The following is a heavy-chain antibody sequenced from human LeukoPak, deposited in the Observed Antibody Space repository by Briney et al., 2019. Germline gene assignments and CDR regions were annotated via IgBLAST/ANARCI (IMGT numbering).Heavy chain of an antibody. CDR2: INPSGGRT. D-gene: IGHD1-26*01. CDR1: GYTFTNYY. V-gene: IGHV1-46*01. CDR3: ARDDSGSYLNAFDI. J-gene: IGHJ3*02. Sequence: ASVKVSCKASGYTFTNYYMHWVRQVPGLGLEWMGVINPSGGRTSYAQKFRGRVTMTRDMSTSTVYMELSSLRSEDTAVYYCARDDSGSYLNAFDIWGQGTMVTVSS.